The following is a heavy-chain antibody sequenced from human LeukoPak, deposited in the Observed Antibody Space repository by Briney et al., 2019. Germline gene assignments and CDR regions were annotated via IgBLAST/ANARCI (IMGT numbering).Heavy chain of an antibody. J-gene: IGHJ5*02. Sequence: PGRSLRLSCAASGFTFSNYPMHWVRQAPGKGLEWVAVISYDGSNKYYADSVKGRFTISRDNSKNTLYLQMNSLRAADTALYYCATDWPGHCSGTTCSGRNWFDPWGQGTPVTVSS. CDR3: ATDWPGHCSGTTCSGRNWFDP. D-gene: IGHD2-2*01. CDR1: GFTFSNYP. V-gene: IGHV3-30*04. CDR2: ISYDGSNK.